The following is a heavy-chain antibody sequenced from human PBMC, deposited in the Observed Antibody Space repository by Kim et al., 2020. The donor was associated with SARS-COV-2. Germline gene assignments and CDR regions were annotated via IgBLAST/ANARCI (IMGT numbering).Heavy chain of an antibody. CDR2: IRSKAYGGTT. CDR1: GFTFGDYA. CDR3: TRESKPFTPKGAFDI. V-gene: IGHV3-49*04. Sequence: GGSLRLSCTASGFTFGDYAMSWVRQAPGKGLEWVGFIRSKAYGGTTEYAASVKGRFTISRDDSKSIAYLQMNSLKTEDTAVYYCTRESKPFTPKGAFDIWGQGTMVTVSS. J-gene: IGHJ3*02.